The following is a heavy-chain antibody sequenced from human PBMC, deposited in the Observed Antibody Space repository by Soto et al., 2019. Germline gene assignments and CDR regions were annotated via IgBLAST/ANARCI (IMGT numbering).Heavy chain of an antibody. CDR2: IREDGSEK. J-gene: IGHJ4*02. V-gene: IGHV3-7*01. Sequence: EVQLVESGGGLVQPGGSLRLSCAASGFTFTNYWMSWVRQAPGKGLEWVANIREDGSEKKYVDSVKGRFTISRDNAKKSLYLQMSSLRDEDTAVYYCAKYCSSDVCFDYWGQGTLVTVSS. D-gene: IGHD2-8*01. CDR3: AKYCSSDVCFDY. CDR1: GFTFTNYW.